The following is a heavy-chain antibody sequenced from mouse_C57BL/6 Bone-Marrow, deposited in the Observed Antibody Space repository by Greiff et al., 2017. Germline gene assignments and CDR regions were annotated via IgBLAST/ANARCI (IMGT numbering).Heavy chain of an antibody. CDR3: ARCGPSWFAY. CDR1: GFTFSDYG. CDR2: ISSGSSTI. V-gene: IGHV5-17*01. Sequence: EVKLVESGGGLVKPGGSLKLSCAASGFTFSDYGMHWVRQAPEKGLEWVAYISSGSSTINYADTVKGRFTISRDKANNTQFLQMTSLRSEDTAMYYCARCGPSWFAYWGQGTLVTVSA. J-gene: IGHJ3*01.